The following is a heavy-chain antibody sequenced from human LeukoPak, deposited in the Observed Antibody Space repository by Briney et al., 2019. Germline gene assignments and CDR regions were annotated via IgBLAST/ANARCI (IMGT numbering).Heavy chain of an antibody. J-gene: IGHJ6*03. CDR2: IYYSGST. Sequence: PSETLSLTCTVSGGSISSSSYYWGWIRQPPGKGLEWIGSIYYSGSTYYNPSLKSRVTISVDTSKNQFSLKLSSVTAADTAVYYCARRSTGSNYVYYYCYMDVWGKGTTVTVSS. V-gene: IGHV4-39*01. D-gene: IGHD4-11*01. CDR1: GGSISSSSYY. CDR3: ARRSTGSNYVYYYCYMDV.